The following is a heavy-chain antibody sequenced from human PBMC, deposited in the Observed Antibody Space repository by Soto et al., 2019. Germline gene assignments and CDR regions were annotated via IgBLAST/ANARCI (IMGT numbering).Heavy chain of an antibody. CDR3: ARWHVGPQGFDY. D-gene: IGHD1-26*01. V-gene: IGHV4-30-4*01. CDR2: IYYSGST. CDR1: GGSISSGDYY. Sequence: SETLSLTCTVSGGSISSGDYYWSWIRQPPGKGLEWIGYIYYSGSTYYNPSLKSRVTISVDTSKNQFSLKLSSVTAADTAVYYCARWHVGPQGFDYWGQGTPVTISS. J-gene: IGHJ4*02.